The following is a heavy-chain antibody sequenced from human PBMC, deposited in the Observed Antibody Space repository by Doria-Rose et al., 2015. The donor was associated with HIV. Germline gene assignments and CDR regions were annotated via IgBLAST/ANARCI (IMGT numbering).Heavy chain of an antibody. CDR2: INHNGSP. V-gene: IGHV4-34*01. Sequence: QVQLQQWGAGLLKPSETLSLTCAVYGGSFSGYYWSWIRQPPGKGLQWIGEINHNGSPNYNPSLKSRVPISVDTSKNQFSLKLGSVTAADTAMYYCATLDLDYWGQGTLVTVSS. CDR1: GGSFSGYY. J-gene: IGHJ4*02. CDR3: ATLDLDY.